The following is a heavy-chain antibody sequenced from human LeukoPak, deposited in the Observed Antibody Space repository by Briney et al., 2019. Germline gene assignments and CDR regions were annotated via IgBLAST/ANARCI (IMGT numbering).Heavy chain of an antibody. CDR3: ARGVVTTVSYYMDV. J-gene: IGHJ6*03. D-gene: IGHD4-11*01. Sequence: SETLSLTCTVYGGSISSHCWSWIRQPPGKGLEWIGYIYYSGSTNYNPSLNSRVTISVDTSKNQFSLKLSSVTAADTAVYYCARGVVTTVSYYMDVWGKGTTVTVSS. V-gene: IGHV4-59*11. CDR1: GGSISSHC. CDR2: IYYSGST.